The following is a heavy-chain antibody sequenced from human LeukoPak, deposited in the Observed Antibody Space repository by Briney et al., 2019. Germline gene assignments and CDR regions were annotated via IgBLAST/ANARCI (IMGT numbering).Heavy chain of an antibody. Sequence: PGGSLRLSCAASGFTFSSYWMHWVRQAPGKGLVWVSRINSDGSSTSYADSVKGRFTISRDNATNSLYLQMNSLRAEDTALYYCAKDRLYDILIGGAFDIWGQGTMVTVSS. CDR2: INSDGSST. CDR3: AKDRLYDILIGGAFDI. V-gene: IGHV3-74*01. CDR1: GFTFSSYW. D-gene: IGHD3-9*01. J-gene: IGHJ3*02.